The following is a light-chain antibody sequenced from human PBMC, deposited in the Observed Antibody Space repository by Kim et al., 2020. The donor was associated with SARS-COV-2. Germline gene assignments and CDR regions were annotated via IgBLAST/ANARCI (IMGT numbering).Light chain of an antibody. CDR1: QSISSSA. V-gene: IGKV3-20*01. Sequence: EIVLTQSPGTLSLSPGETATLSCRASQSISSSALAWYQQKPGQAPRLRIYGASSSATGIPDRSSGSVSGTDFTLTISRLEPEDFAVYYCQQYGSSPLTFGGGTNVYIK. J-gene: IGKJ4*01. CDR2: GAS. CDR3: QQYGSSPLT.